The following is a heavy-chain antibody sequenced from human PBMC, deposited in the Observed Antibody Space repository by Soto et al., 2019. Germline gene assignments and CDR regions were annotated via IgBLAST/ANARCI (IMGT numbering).Heavy chain of an antibody. V-gene: IGHV1-69*06. CDR1: GGTFSSYA. Sequence: SVKVSCKASGGTFSSYAISWLRQSPGQGLEWMGGIIPIFGTANYAQKFQGRVTITADKSTSTAYMELSSLRSEDTAVYYCARGTREIPNYCSSTSCRTYYYYGMDVWGQGTTVTVSS. CDR2: IIPIFGTA. J-gene: IGHJ6*02. D-gene: IGHD2-2*01. CDR3: ARGTREIPNYCSSTSCRTYYYYGMDV.